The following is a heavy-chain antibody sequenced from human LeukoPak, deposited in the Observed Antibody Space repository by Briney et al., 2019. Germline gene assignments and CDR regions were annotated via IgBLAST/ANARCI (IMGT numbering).Heavy chain of an antibody. D-gene: IGHD3-22*01. CDR2: IYYGGST. Sequence: SETLSLTCTVSGGSISSYYWSWIRQPPGKGLEWIGYIYYGGSTNYNPSLKSRVTISVDTSKNQFSLKLSSVTAADTAVYYCARGPYYYDSSGYFYWGQGTLVTVSS. CDR1: GGSISSYY. V-gene: IGHV4-59*01. CDR3: ARGPYYYDSSGYFY. J-gene: IGHJ4*02.